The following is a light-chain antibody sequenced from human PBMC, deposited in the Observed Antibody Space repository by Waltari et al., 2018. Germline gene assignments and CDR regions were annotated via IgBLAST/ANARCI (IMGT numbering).Light chain of an antibody. CDR3: SAYAGSHILL. J-gene: IGLJ2*01. CDR1: SGDIGAYKY. V-gene: IGLV2-8*01. Sequence: QSALTQPPSASGSPGQSVTISCTGTSGDIGAYKYVSWYQQHPGKAPKLVIFEVNKRPSGVPDRFPGSKSGNAASLTVSGLQADDEAEYFCSAYAGSHILLFGGGTKLTV. CDR2: EVN.